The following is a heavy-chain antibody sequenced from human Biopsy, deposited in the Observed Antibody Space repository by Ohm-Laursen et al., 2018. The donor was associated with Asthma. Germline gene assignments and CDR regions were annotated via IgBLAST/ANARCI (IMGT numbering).Heavy chain of an antibody. Sequence: SSVKVSCKASGYTFINYAIHWVRQAPGQRLEWMGWINAGNGNTKYSQKFQGRVTISADIFTKTAYLEVSSLRSDDTAVYYCASPSSSREILYYYYNMDIWGQGTTVTV. V-gene: IGHV1-3*01. J-gene: IGHJ6*02. CDR1: GYTFINYA. D-gene: IGHD6-13*01. CDR2: INAGNGNT. CDR3: ASPSSSREILYYYYNMDI.